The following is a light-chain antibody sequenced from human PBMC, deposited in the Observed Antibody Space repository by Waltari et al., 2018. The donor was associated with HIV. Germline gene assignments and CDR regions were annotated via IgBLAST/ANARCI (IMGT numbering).Light chain of an antibody. CDR3: QQYYSVPLT. CDR1: QSVLYNSNNKNY. J-gene: IGKJ4*01. CDR2: WAS. Sequence: DIVMTQSPASLAVSLGERATIDCKSSQSVLYNSNNKNYLAWYQHKPGQSPNLLIYWASTRESGVPDRFSGSGSGTDFTLTISSLQAEDVAVYYCQQYYSVPLTFGGGTKVEIK. V-gene: IGKV4-1*01.